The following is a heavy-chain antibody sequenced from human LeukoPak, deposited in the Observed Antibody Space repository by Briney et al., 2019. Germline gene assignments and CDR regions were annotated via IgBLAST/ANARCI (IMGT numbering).Heavy chain of an antibody. D-gene: IGHD2-2*02. V-gene: IGHV3-23*01. CDR3: ANSIPGLYYYYYLDV. CDR2: ISASCGTT. J-gene: IGHJ6*03. CDR1: RLTFSNYA. Sequence: GGSLRLSCAASRLTFSNYAMSWVRQAPGKGLEWVSGISASCGTTYYAHSVKGRFTISRDNSKNTLHLQMSSLRAEDTAVYFCANSIPGLYYYYYLDVWGKGTTVTVSS.